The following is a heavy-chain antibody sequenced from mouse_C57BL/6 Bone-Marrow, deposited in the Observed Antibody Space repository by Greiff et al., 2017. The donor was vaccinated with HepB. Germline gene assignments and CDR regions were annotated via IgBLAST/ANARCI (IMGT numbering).Heavy chain of an antibody. J-gene: IGHJ4*01. CDR2: ISSGGDYI. V-gene: IGHV5-9-1*02. CDR3: TRYDYDEGYYAMDY. CDR1: GFTFSSYA. Sequence: EVKLVESGEGLVKPGGSLKLSCAASGFTFSSYAMSWVRQTPEKRLEWVAYISSGGDYIYYADTVKGRFTISSDNARNTLYLQMSSLKSADTAMYYCTRYDYDEGYYAMDYWGQGTSVTVSS. D-gene: IGHD2-4*01.